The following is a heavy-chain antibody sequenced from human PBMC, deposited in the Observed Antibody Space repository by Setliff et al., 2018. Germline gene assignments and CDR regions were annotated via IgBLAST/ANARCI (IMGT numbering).Heavy chain of an antibody. CDR1: GFTFRSYW. J-gene: IGHJ6*03. CDR3: ARVAYSYGRYYYYYYMDV. V-gene: IGHV3-7*03. Sequence: GGSLRLSCAASGFTFRSYWMSWVRQAPGKGLEWVANIKKDGSIKYYLDSVRGRFTISRDNAKNSLYLQMNSLRAEDTAVYYCARVAYSYGRYYYYYYMDVWGKGTTVTVSS. CDR2: IKKDGSIK. D-gene: IGHD5-18*01.